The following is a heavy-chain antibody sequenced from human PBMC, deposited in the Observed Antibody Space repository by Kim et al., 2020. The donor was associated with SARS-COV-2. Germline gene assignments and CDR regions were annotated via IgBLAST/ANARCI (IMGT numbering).Heavy chain of an antibody. CDR1: GFTFSSYG. J-gene: IGHJ4*02. D-gene: IGHD1-26*01. Sequence: GGSLRLSCAASGFTFSSYGMHWVRQAPGKGLEWVAVIWYDGSNKYYADSVKGRFTISRDNSKNTLYLQMNSLRAEDTAVYYCARESGELLLCFGYWGQGTLVTVSS. CDR3: ARESGELLLCFGY. V-gene: IGHV3-33*01. CDR2: IWYDGSNK.